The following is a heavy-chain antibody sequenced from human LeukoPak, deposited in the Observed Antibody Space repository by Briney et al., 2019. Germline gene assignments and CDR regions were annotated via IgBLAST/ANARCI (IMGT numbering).Heavy chain of an antibody. V-gene: IGHV3-74*01. D-gene: IGHD2-21*01. CDR2: IDISGNTA. J-gene: IGHJ4*02. CDR1: GLTFSNYW. Sequence: GGSLRLSCAASGLTFSNYWMHWVRQAPGRGLVWVSRIDISGNTAAYADSVQGRFTVSRDNAKNTLYLQMKSLRVDDTAVYYCVRADPYDGDDYFDSWGQGTLVTVSS. CDR3: VRADPYDGDDYFDS.